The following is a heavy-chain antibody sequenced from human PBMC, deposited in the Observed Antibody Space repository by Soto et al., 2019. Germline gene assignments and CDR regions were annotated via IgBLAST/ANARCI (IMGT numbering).Heavy chain of an antibody. CDR1: GFTFSSYA. J-gene: IGHJ5*02. D-gene: IGHD2-15*01. CDR3: AKVVMQYGGFDP. V-gene: IGHV3-23*01. CDR2: ISGSGGST. Sequence: EVQLLESGGGLVQPGGSLRLSCAASGFTFSSYAMSWVRQAPGKGLEWVSAISGSGGSTYYADSVKGRFTISRDNSKNTLYLKMNSLRAEDTAVYYCAKVVMQYGGFDPWGQGTLVTVSS.